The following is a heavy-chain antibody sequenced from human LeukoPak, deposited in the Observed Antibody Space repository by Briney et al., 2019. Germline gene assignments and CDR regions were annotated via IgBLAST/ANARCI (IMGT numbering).Heavy chain of an antibody. D-gene: IGHD6-19*01. CDR2: ISGSGGST. CDR1: GSTFSNYA. Sequence: GGSLRPSCSASGSTFSNYAMSWVRHAPGKGLEWVSSISGSGGSTYYADSVKGRFTISRDNSKNTLYLQMNSLRAEDTAVYYCGKAFKDQIVSGGWWGDYWGEGTLDTVSS. J-gene: IGHJ4*02. CDR3: GKAFKDQIVSGGWWGDY. V-gene: IGHV3-23*01.